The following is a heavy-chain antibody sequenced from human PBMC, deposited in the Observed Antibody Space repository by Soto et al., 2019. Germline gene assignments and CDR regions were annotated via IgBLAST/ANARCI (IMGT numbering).Heavy chain of an antibody. CDR1: GFTFSNYA. J-gene: IGHJ5*02. V-gene: IGHV3-30*18. CDR2: ISFDGSNK. Sequence: QVQLVESGGGVVQPGRSLRLSCAASGFTFSNYAIHWVRQAPGRGLEWVTVISFDGSNKYYADSVKGRFTISRDNPKNTVYLQMNSLRVEDTTVYYCAKHGIAWDQTLSQPNWFDPWGQGTLVTVSS. CDR3: AKHGIAWDQTLSQPNWFDP. D-gene: IGHD2-2*01.